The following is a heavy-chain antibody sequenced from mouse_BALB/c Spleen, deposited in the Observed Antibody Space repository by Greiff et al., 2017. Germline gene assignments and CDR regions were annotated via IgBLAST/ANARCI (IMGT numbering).Heavy chain of an antibody. CDR3: ARIYYGSSHWYFDV. CDR2: ISYSGST. Sequence: VQLKESGPSLVKPSQTLSLTCSVTGDSITSCYWNWIRKFPGNKLEYMGYISYSGSTYYNPSLKSRISITRDTSKNQYYLQLNSVTTEDTATYYCARIYYGSSHWYFDVWGAGTTVTVSS. J-gene: IGHJ1*01. D-gene: IGHD1-1*01. V-gene: IGHV3-8*02. CDR1: GDSITSCY.